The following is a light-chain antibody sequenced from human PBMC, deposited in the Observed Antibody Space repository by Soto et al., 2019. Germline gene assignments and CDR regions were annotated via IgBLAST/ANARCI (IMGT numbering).Light chain of an antibody. J-gene: IGKJ1*01. V-gene: IGKV1-5*01. CDR1: QSISSW. CDR2: DAS. Sequence: DLPMTQSPSTLSASVGDRVTITCRASQSISSWLAWYQQKPGKAPKLLIYDASSLESGVPSRFSGSGSGTEFTLTFSSLQPDDFATYYCQQYNSYSPKFGQGTKVEIK. CDR3: QQYNSYSPK.